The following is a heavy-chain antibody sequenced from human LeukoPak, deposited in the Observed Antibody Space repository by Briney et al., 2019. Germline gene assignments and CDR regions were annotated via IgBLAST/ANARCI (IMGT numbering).Heavy chain of an antibody. CDR1: GFTFNDYY. V-gene: IGHV3-11*06. CDR2: ISSSSSYT. CDR3: ARPAGYSGYDWFDY. J-gene: IGHJ4*02. Sequence: GGSLRLSCAASGFTFNDYYMSWIRQAPGKGLEWVAYISSSSSYTNYADSVKGRFTISRDNAKNSLYLQMNSLRAEDTAVYYCARPAGYSGYDWFDYWVQGTLVTVSS. D-gene: IGHD5-12*01.